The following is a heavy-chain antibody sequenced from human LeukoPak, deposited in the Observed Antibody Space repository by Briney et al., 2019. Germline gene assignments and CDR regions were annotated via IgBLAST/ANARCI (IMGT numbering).Heavy chain of an antibody. J-gene: IGHJ4*02. CDR2: ISAYNGNT. CDR3: ARKYSSSWYYFDY. D-gene: IGHD6-13*01. V-gene: IGHV1-18*01. Sequence: VASVKVSFKASGYTFTSYGISWVRQAPGQGLEWMGWISAYNGNTNYAQKLQGRVTMTTDTSTSTAYMELRRLRPDDTAVYYCARKYSSSWYYFDYWGQGPLVTVSS. CDR1: GYTFTSYG.